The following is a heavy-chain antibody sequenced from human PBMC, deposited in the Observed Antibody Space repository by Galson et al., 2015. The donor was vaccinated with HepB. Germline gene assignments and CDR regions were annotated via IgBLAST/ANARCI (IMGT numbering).Heavy chain of an antibody. CDR3: ARDLSKAVTDYYYYYNMDA. CDR1: GFTVSSNY. Sequence: SLRLSCAASGFTVSSNYMSWVRQAPGKGLEWVSVIYSGGSTYYADSVKGRFTISRDNSKNTLYLQMNSLRAEDTAVYYCARDLSKAVTDYYYYYNMDAWGQGTTVTVSS. J-gene: IGHJ6*02. D-gene: IGHD4-17*01. V-gene: IGHV3-66*01. CDR2: IYSGGST.